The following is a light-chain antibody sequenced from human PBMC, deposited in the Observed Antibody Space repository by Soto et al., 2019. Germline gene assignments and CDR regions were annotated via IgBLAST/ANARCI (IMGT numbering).Light chain of an antibody. J-gene: IGKJ3*01. V-gene: IGKV1-39*01. CDR2: AAS. CDR3: QQSYSLPFS. CDR1: QNISSY. Sequence: DIQMTQSPASLSASVGDSVTITCRAGQNISSYLNWYQLKPGKAPKSLIYAASSLQSGVPSRFSGSGSGAEFTLTVSSLQPDDFATYYCQQSYSLPFSFGPGTKVDIE.